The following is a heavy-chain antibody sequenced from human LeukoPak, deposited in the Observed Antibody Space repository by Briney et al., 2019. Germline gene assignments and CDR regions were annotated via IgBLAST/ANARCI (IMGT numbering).Heavy chain of an antibody. D-gene: IGHD6-13*01. V-gene: IGHV3-21*01. CDR1: GFTFSSYS. J-gene: IGHJ3*02. CDR2: ISSSSSYI. Sequence: PGGSLRLSCAASGFTFSSYSMNWVRQASGKGLEWVSSISSSSSYIYYADSVKGRFTISRDNAKNSLYLQMNSLRAEDTAVYYCAREMWDSSSWYGAFDIWGQGTMVTVSS. CDR3: AREMWDSSSWYGAFDI.